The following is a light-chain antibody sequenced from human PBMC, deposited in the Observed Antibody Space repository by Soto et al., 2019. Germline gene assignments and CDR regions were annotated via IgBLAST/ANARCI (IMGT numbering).Light chain of an antibody. V-gene: IGLV2-14*01. Sequence: QSVLTQPASVSGSPGQSVTISCTGPRSDIGDSNFISWYQHSPGKAPRLLIYEVNNRPPGVSRRFSGSKAGNTASLTISGLVEDDEADDFCASFRSGTILVFGSGTKVTVL. CDR2: EVN. J-gene: IGLJ6*01. CDR3: ASFRSGTILV. CDR1: RSDIGDSNF.